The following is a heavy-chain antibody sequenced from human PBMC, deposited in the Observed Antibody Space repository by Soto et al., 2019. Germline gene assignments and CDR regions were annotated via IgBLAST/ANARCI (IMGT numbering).Heavy chain of an antibody. Sequence: ASVKVSCKASGYTFPSYGISWVRQAPGQGLECMGWISAYNGNTNYAQKLQGRFTISRDNSKNTLYLQMNSLRAEDTAVYYCARAEQLVAYYGMDVWGQGTTVTVSS. CDR3: ARAEQLVAYYGMDV. CDR2: ISAYNGNT. J-gene: IGHJ6*02. V-gene: IGHV1-18*04. D-gene: IGHD6-6*01. CDR1: GYTFPSYG.